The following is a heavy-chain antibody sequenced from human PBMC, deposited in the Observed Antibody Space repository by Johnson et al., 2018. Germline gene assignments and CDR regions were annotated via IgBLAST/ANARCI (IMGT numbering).Heavy chain of an antibody. CDR2: ISYDGSNK. CDR1: GFTFSSYG. J-gene: IGHJ6*03. D-gene: IGHD5-12*01. Sequence: ESGGGVVQPGRSLRLSCAASGFTFSSYGMHWVRQAPGKGLEWVAVISYDGSNKYYADSVKGRFTISRDNSKNTLYLQMNSLRAEDTAVYYCAKDYIGNEYYYYYMDVWGKGTTVTVSS. CDR3: AKDYIGNEYYYYYMDV. V-gene: IGHV3-30*18.